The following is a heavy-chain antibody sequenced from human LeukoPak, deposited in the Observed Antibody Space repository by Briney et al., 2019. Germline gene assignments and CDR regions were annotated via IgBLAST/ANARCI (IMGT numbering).Heavy chain of an antibody. J-gene: IGHJ4*02. CDR3: ARGSGMVDY. Sequence: SETLSLTCTVSGDSISSGSYYWSWIRQPAGKGLEWIGRIYTSGSTNYNPSLKSRVTISVDTSKNQFSLKLSSVTAADTAVYYCARGSGMVDYWGQGTLVTVSS. CDR1: GDSISSGSYY. V-gene: IGHV4-61*02. CDR2: IYTSGST. D-gene: IGHD6-19*01.